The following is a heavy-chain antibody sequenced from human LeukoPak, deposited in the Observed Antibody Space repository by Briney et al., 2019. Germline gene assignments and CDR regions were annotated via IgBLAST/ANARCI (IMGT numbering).Heavy chain of an antibody. Sequence: SETLSLTCTVSGGSISSSSYYWGWIRQPPGKGLEWIGSIYYSGSAYYNPSLKSRVTISVDTSKNQFSLKLSSVTAADTAVYYCARNSLGELTGTFDPWGQGTLVTVSS. CDR1: GGSISSSSYY. CDR2: IYYSGSA. V-gene: IGHV4-39*07. CDR3: ARNSLGELTGTFDP. D-gene: IGHD1-20*01. J-gene: IGHJ5*02.